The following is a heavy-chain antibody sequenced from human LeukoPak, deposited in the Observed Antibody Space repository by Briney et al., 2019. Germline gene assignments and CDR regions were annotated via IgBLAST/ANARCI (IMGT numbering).Heavy chain of an antibody. CDR1: GGSFSGYY. D-gene: IGHD2-21*01. J-gene: IGHJ4*02. V-gene: IGHV4-34*01. CDR3: ARLSWAIPYYLDY. Sequence: SETLSLTCAVYGGSFSGYYWSWIRQPPGKGLEWIGEINHSGSTNYNPSLKSRVTISVDTSKNQCSLKLSSVTAADTAVYYCARLSWAIPYYLDYWGQGTLVTVSS. CDR2: INHSGST.